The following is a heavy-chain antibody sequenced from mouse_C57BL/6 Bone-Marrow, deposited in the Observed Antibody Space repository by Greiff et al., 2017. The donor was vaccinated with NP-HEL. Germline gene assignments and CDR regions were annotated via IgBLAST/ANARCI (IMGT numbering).Heavy chain of an antibody. D-gene: IGHD2-2*01. J-gene: IGHJ3*01. CDR1: GYTFTSYW. CDR2: IHPSDSDT. CDR3: AIPYGYDVTWFAY. V-gene: IGHV1-74*01. Sequence: QVQLKQPGAELVKPGASVKVSCKASGYTFTSYWMHWVKQRPGQGLEWIGRIHPSDSDTNYNQKFKGKATLTVDKSSSTAYMQLSSLTSEDSAVYYCAIPYGYDVTWFAYWGQGTLVTVSA.